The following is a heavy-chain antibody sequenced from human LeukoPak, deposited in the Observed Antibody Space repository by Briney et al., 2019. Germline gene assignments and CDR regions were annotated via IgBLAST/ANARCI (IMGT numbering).Heavy chain of an antibody. J-gene: IGHJ4*02. V-gene: IGHV3-30*02. CDR1: GFTFSSYG. CDR3: AKVPDETYGTDY. D-gene: IGHD1-1*01. CDR2: IRYDGSNK. Sequence: GGSLRLSCAASGFTFSSYGMHWVRQAPGKGLEWVAFIRYDGSNKYYADSVKGRFTISRDNSKNTLYLQMNSLRAEDTAVYYCAKVPDETYGTDYWGQGTLVTVSS.